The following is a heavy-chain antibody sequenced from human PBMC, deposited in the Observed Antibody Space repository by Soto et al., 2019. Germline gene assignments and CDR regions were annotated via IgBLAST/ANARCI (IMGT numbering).Heavy chain of an antibody. Sequence: QVQLVQSGAEVKEPGSSVNVSCKTSGGTFGNTAVTWVRQVPGHGLEWIGGIVPLFGTANYAQKFRGRVMITADESTSTAYMDLSSLRSDDTAIYYCARDVDPGYSFWSGPLGGGRFDPWGQGTLVTVSS. V-gene: IGHV1-69*12. D-gene: IGHD3-3*01. CDR2: IVPLFGTA. J-gene: IGHJ5*02. CDR3: ARDVDPGYSFWSGPLGGGRFDP. CDR1: GGTFGNTA.